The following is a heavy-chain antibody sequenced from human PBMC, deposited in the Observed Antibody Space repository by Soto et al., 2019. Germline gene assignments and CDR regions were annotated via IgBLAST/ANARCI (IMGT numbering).Heavy chain of an antibody. J-gene: IGHJ4*02. Sequence: SGGSLRLSCAASGFTFSSYSMNWVRQAPGKGLEWVSSISSSSSYIYYADSVKGRFTISRDNAKNSLYLQMNSLRAEDTAVYYWARDGQSGDSGYAYGGQGTLVTVSS. V-gene: IGHV3-21*01. CDR1: GFTFSSYS. CDR2: ISSSSSYI. D-gene: IGHD5-12*01. CDR3: ARDGQSGDSGYAY.